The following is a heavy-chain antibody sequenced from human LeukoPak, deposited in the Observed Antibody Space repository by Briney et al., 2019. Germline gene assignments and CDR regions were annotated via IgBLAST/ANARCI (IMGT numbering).Heavy chain of an antibody. V-gene: IGHV3-21*01. D-gene: IGHD2-2*02. CDR3: ARKGVFCSSTSCYRAEFDY. J-gene: IGHJ4*02. Sequence: NPGGSLRLSCAASGFTFSSYSMSWVRQAPGKGLEWVSSISGGSSYIYYADSVKGRFTISRDNAKNSLYLQMNSLTAEDTAVYYCARKGVFCSSTSCYRAEFDYWGQGTLATVSS. CDR1: GFTFSSYS. CDR2: ISGGSSYI.